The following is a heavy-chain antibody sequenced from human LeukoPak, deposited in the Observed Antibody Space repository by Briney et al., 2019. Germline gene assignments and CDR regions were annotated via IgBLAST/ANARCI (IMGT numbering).Heavy chain of an antibody. V-gene: IGHV3-30*03. CDR1: GFSLSNSI. D-gene: IGHD3-22*01. CDR2: ISHDESNK. Sequence: GGSLRLSCTVSGFSLSNSIMHWVRQAPGEGLEWVALISHDESNKQYAVSMKGRFTISRDISKNTVYLQMDSLSAADTAVYLCAREGDSSGYAGAFDIWGQGTTVIVSS. J-gene: IGHJ3*02. CDR3: AREGDSSGYAGAFDI.